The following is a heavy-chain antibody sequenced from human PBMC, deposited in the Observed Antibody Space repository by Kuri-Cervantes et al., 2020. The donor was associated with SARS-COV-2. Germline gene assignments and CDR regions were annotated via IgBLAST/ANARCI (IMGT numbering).Heavy chain of an antibody. CDR2: INPSGGST. CDR3: ARGRPNNYGLYNWFDP. D-gene: IGHD5-18*01. J-gene: IGHJ5*02. V-gene: IGHV1-46*03. CDR1: GYTFTSYG. Sequence: ASVKVSCKASGYTFTSYGISWVRQAPGQGLEWMGIINPSGGSTNYAQKFQGRVAMTRDTSTSTVYMELSSLRSEDTAVYYCARGRPNNYGLYNWFDPWGQGTLVTVSS.